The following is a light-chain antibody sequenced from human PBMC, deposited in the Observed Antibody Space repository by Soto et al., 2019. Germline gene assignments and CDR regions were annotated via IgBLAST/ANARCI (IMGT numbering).Light chain of an antibody. CDR1: QSVSSY. V-gene: IGKV3-11*01. CDR3: QQRSSWPPSIT. Sequence: EIVLTQSPATLSLSPGERATLSCGASQSVSSYLAWYQQKPGQAPRLLIYDASNRATGIPARFSGSGSGTDFTLTISSLEPEDFAVYYCQQRSSWPPSITFGQGTRLEI. CDR2: DAS. J-gene: IGKJ5*01.